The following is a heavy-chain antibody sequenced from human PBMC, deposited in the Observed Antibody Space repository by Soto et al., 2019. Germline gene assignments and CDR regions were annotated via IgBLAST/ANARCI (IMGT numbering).Heavy chain of an antibody. CDR1: GFTFSSYG. CDR2: ISYDGSNK. J-gene: IGHJ4*02. Sequence: QVQLVESGGGVVQPGRSLRLSCAASGFTFSSYGMHWVRQAPGKGLEWVAVISYDGSNKYYADSVKGRFTISRDNSKNALYRPMNSLRAEDTAVYYCAKDGATLDSDYYEFWSGYSYYFDYWGQGTLFTVSS. V-gene: IGHV3-30*18. D-gene: IGHD3-3*01. CDR3: AKDGATLDSDYYEFWSGYSYYFDY.